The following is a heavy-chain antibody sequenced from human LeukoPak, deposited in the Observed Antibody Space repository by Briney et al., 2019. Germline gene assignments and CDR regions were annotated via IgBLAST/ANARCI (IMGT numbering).Heavy chain of an antibody. V-gene: IGHV3-23*01. CDR3: ARDQRCSGGSCYQEYYFDY. D-gene: IGHD2-15*01. CDR2: ISGSGVTT. CDR1: GFTFSSYA. Sequence: PGGSLRLSCVASGFTFSSYAMSWVRQAPGKGLEWVSAISGSGVTTHYAGSVKGRFSISRDNSKNTLYLQMNSLRAEDTAVYYCARDQRCSGGSCYQEYYFDYWGQGTLVTVSS. J-gene: IGHJ4*02.